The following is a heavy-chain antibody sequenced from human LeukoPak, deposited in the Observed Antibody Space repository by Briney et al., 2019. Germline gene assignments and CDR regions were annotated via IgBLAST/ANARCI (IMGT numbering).Heavy chain of an antibody. Sequence: SETLSLTCALSGGSLRRSNWWSWARQPPGKGLEWIRAIEHSGGTNYNPSLKSRDTTSVDKMKSHFSLYMSSVSAPDTALCYTSRQMPRIPCWSGGSCTQSPNGFDHWGQGTLVTVSS. CDR2: IEHSGGT. J-gene: IGHJ5*02. D-gene: IGHD2-15*01. CDR3: SRQMPRIPCWSGGSCTQSPNGFDH. CDR1: GGSLRRSNW. V-gene: IGHV4-4*02.